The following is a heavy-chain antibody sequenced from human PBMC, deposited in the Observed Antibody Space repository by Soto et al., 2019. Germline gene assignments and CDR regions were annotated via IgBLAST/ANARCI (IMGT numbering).Heavy chain of an antibody. CDR3: ARGHDISPIYYYYGMDV. J-gene: IGHJ6*02. Sequence: GGSLRLSCAASGFTFSSYSMNWVRQAPGKGLEWVSSISSSSSYIYYADSVKGRFTISRDSAKNSLYLQMNSLRAEDTAVYYCARGHDISPIYYYYGMDVWGQGTTVTVSS. CDR2: ISSSSSYI. V-gene: IGHV3-21*01. D-gene: IGHD3-9*01. CDR1: GFTFSSYS.